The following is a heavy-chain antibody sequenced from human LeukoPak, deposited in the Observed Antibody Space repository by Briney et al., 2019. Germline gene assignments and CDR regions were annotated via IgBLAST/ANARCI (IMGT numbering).Heavy chain of an antibody. CDR1: GFTFSSAW. D-gene: IGHD2-15*01. J-gene: IGHJ4*02. V-gene: IGHV3-15*01. CDR3: AAFAAGG. Sequence: GGSLRLSCVASGFTFSSAWMNWVRQAPGKGLEWVGRIKSKTDGGTADYAAPVKGRITISRDDSNNTLDLQMNSLETEGTAVYYCAAFAAGGWGQGTLVTVSS. CDR2: IKSKTDGGTA.